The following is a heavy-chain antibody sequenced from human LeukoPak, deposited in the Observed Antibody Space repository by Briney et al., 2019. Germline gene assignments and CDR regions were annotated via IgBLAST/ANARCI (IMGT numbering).Heavy chain of an antibody. CDR3: ARGPDAYNAQY. D-gene: IGHD5-24*01. V-gene: IGHV4-38-2*01. Sequence: KPSETLSLTCAVSGYSINSGYDWGWVRQPPGKGLEWIGSISHSGSTRYTPSLKSRVTISVDTSKNQFSLKLNSVTAADTAGYYCARGPDAYNAQYWGQGILVTVSS. CDR1: GYSINSGYD. J-gene: IGHJ4*02. CDR2: ISHSGST.